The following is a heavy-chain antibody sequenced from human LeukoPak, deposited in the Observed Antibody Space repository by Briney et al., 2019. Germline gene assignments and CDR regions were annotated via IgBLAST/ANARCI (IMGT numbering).Heavy chain of an antibody. Sequence: GGSLRLSCAASGFTFSSYSMNWVRQAPGKGLEWVSYISSSTIYYADSVKGRFTISRDNAKNSLYLQMNSLRDEDTAVYYCARVGATDAFDIWGQGTMVTVSS. J-gene: IGHJ3*02. CDR3: ARVGATDAFDI. V-gene: IGHV3-48*02. CDR1: GFTFSSYS. D-gene: IGHD1-26*01. CDR2: ISSSTI.